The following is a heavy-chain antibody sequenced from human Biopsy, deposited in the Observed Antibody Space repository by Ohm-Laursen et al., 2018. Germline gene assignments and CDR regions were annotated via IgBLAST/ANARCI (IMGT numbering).Heavy chain of an antibody. J-gene: IGHJ5*02. CDR3: ARHPTGFWFDP. CDR1: GGSISSSTTYY. Sequence: GTLSLTCSVSGGSISSSTTYYWAWLRQPPGKGLEWIGNIYNTETTFYNPSLKSRFTISVDTSPNQFSLTVSSVTAADTALYFCARHPTGFWFDPWGHGTLVTVSS. CDR2: IYNTETT. V-gene: IGHV4-39*01.